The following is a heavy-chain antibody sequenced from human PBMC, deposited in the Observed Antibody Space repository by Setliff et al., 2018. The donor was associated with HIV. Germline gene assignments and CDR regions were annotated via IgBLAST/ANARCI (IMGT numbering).Heavy chain of an antibody. J-gene: IGHJ5*02. CDR3: AATIAATGYNWFDP. V-gene: IGHV4-38-2*02. D-gene: IGHD6-25*01. CDR2: MYHSGST. CDR1: NYSISSGYY. Sequence: SETLSLTCTVSNYSISSGYYWGWIRQSPGKGLEWIGSMYHSGSTYSNPSLKSRVTISVDTSKNQFSLKLSSVTAADTATYYCAATIAATGYNWFDPWGQGTLVTVSS.